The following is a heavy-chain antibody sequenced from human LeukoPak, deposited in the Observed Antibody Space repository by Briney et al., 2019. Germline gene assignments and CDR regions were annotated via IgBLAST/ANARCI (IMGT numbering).Heavy chain of an antibody. V-gene: IGHV3-7*01. CDR2: IELNGRET. D-gene: IGHD3-10*01. CDR3: ARDSGARTVDH. CDR1: GFTFSSYW. J-gene: IGHJ4*02. Sequence: GGSLRLSCAASGFTFSSYWMSWVRQTPGKGLEWVANIELNGRETYYVDAVKGRFTISRDNAKNSLYLQMNSLRAEDTAVYYCARDSGARTVDHWGQGTLVTVSS.